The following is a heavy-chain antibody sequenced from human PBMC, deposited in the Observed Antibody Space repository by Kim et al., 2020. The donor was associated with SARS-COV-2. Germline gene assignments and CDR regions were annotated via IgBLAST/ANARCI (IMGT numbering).Heavy chain of an antibody. Sequence: SETLSLTCTVSGGSISSYYWSWIRQPPGKGLEWIGYIYYSGSTNYNPSLKSRVTISVDTSKNQFSLKLSSVTAADTAVYYCARGSSRGEMATMTDYWGQGTLVTVAS. V-gene: IGHV4-59*13. CDR1: GGSISSYY. CDR3: ARGSSRGEMATMTDY. J-gene: IGHJ4*02. CDR2: IYYSGST. D-gene: IGHD5-12*01.